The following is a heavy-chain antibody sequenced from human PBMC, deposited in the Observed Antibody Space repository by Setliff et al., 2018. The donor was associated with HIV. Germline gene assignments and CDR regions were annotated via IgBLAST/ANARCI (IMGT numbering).Heavy chain of an antibody. CDR2: IYYSGRT. CDR3: ARYCGGDCYPSAYYMDV. Sequence: SETLSLTCTVSGGSISSGGYYWSWIRQHPGKGLEWIGYIYYSGRTYYNPSLKSRVTISVDTSEIQFSLKLSSVTAADTAVYYCARYCGGDCYPSAYYMDVWGKGTTGTVSS. J-gene: IGHJ6*03. CDR1: GGSISSGGYY. D-gene: IGHD2-21*01. V-gene: IGHV4-31*03.